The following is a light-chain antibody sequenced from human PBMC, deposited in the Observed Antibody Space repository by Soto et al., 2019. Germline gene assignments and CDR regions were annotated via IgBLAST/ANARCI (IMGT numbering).Light chain of an antibody. J-gene: IGLJ3*02. V-gene: IGLV2-14*01. CDR3: SSYTSSSTWL. CDR1: SSDVGGYNY. CDR2: EVS. Sequence: QSALTQPASVSGSPGQSITISCTGTSSDVGGYNYVSWYQHHPGKAPKLMIYEVSNRPSGVSTRFSGSKSGNTASLTISGLQAEDEADYYCSSYTSSSTWLFGGGTKVTVL.